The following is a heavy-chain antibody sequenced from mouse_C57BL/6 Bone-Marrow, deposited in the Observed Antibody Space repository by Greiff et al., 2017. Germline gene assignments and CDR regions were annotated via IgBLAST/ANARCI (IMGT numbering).Heavy chain of an antibody. CDR2: INPYNGGT. V-gene: IGHV1-19*01. J-gene: IGHJ2*01. Sequence: EVQVVESGPVLVKPGASVKMSCKASGYTFTDSYMNWVKQSHGKSLEWIGVINPYNGGTSYNQKFKGKATLTVDKSSSTAYMELNSLTSEDSAVYYCARQDYWGQGTTLTVSS. CDR3: ARQDY. CDR1: GYTFTDSY.